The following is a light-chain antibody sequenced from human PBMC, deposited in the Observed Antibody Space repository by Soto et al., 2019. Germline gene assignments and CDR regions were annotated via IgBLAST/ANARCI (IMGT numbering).Light chain of an antibody. Sequence: DIPMTQSPSTLSASVGDRVTITCRASQSISSWLAWYQQKPGKAPKLLIYDASSLESVVPSRFSGSGSGTEFTLTLGSLQPDDVATYYCQHLWTFGQGPKVEIK. V-gene: IGKV1-5*01. CDR3: QHLWT. J-gene: IGKJ1*01. CDR2: DAS. CDR1: QSISSW.